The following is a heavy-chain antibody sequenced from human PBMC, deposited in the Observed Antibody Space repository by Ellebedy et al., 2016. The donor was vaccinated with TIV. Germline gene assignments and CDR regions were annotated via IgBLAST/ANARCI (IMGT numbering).Heavy chain of an antibody. CDR3: ARSGRGGAEATFDY. CDR1: GYTFTSYG. CDR2: ISAYNGNT. J-gene: IGHJ4*02. Sequence: ASVKVSCKASGYTFTSYGISWVRQAPGQGLEWMGWISAYNGNTNYAQKLQGRVAMTIDTSTSTAYMELRSLRSDDTAVYYCARSGRGGAEATFDYWGQGTLVTVSS. V-gene: IGHV1-18*04. D-gene: IGHD3-10*01.